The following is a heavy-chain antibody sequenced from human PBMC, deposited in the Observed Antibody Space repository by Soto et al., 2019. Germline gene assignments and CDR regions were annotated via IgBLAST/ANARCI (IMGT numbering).Heavy chain of an antibody. Sequence: QVQLVESGGGVVQPGRSLRLSCAASGFTFSSYAMHWVRQAPGKGLEWGAVISYDGSNKYYADSVKGRFTISRDNSKNTLYLVMDSLRAEDTAVYYCARDFEWTHCSGGSCYSDYYYGMDVWGQGTTVTVSS. J-gene: IGHJ6*02. D-gene: IGHD2-15*01. CDR2: ISYDGSNK. V-gene: IGHV3-30-3*01. CDR1: GFTFSSYA. CDR3: ARDFEWTHCSGGSCYSDYYYGMDV.